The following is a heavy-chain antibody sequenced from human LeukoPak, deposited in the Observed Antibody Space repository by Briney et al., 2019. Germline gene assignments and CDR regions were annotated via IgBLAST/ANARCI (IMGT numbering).Heavy chain of an antibody. D-gene: IGHD2-2*01. CDR2: INHSGST. J-gene: IGHJ6*02. CDR3: ARAVVSRYCSSTSCYGMDV. V-gene: IGHV4-34*09. CDR1: GGSFSGYY. Sequence: PSETLSLTCAVYGGSFSGYYWSWIRQPPGKGLEWIGEINHSGSTNYNPSLKSRVTISVDTSKNQFSLKLSSVTAADTAVYYCARAVVSRYCSSTSCYGMDVWGQGTTVTVSS.